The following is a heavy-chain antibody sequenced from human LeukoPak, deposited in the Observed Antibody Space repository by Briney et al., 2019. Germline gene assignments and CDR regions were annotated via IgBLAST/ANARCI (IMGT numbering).Heavy chain of an antibody. CDR3: AKDLSGRPFGEPFDY. Sequence: GGSLRLSCVASGFTFSSYGMHWVRQAPGKGLEWVAFIRYDGSNKYYADSVKGRFTIYRDNSKNTLYLQMNSLRAEDTAVYYCAKDLSGRPFGEPFDYWGQGTLVTVSS. J-gene: IGHJ4*02. CDR2: IRYDGSNK. D-gene: IGHD3-10*01. V-gene: IGHV3-30*02. CDR1: GFTFSSYG.